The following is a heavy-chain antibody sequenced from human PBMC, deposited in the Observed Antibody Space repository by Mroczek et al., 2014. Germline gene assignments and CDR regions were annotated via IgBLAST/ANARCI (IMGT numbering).Heavy chain of an antibody. CDR3: ARQTEPSSSSQFDY. Sequence: QVQLQESGPGLVKPSETLSLTCTVSGGSISSSSYYWGWIRQPPGKGLEWIGSIYYSGSTYYNPSLKSRVTISVDTSKNQFSLKLSSVTAADTAVYYCARQTEPSSSSQFDYWGQGTLVTVSS. D-gene: IGHD6-6*01. J-gene: IGHJ4*02. V-gene: IGHV4-39*01. CDR2: IYYSGST. CDR1: GGSISSSSYY.